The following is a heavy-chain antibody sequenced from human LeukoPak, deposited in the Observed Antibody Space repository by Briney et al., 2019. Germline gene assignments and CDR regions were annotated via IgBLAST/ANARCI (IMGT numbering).Heavy chain of an antibody. D-gene: IGHD3-3*01. CDR1: NGSISGHY. CDR2: IYYSGST. CDR3: ARVNYDFWSSADY. V-gene: IGHV4-59*11. Sequence: SETLSLTCYVSNGSISGHYWSWIRQPPGKGLEWIGYIYYSGSTNYNPSLQSRVTISVGTSKNQFSLKLASVTAADSAMYYCARVNYDFWSSADYWGQGTLVTVSS. J-gene: IGHJ4*02.